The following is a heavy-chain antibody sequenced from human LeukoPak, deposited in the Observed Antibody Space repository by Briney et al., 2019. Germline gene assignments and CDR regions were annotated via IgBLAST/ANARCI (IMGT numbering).Heavy chain of an antibody. CDR3: ARMDGIRYFDWLLYFDY. J-gene: IGHJ4*02. V-gene: IGHV3-7*01. Sequence: GGSLRLSCAASGFTFGSYWMSWVRQAPGKGLEWVANIKQEGREKYYVASVKGRFTISRDNAKNSLYLQMNSLRAEDTAVYYCARMDGIRYFDWLLYFDYWGQGTLVTVSS. CDR2: IKQEGREK. CDR1: GFTFGSYW. D-gene: IGHD3-9*01.